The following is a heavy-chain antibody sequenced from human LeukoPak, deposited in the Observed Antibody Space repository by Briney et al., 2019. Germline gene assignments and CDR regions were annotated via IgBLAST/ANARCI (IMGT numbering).Heavy chain of an antibody. J-gene: IGHJ4*02. CDR1: GGTFSSYA. Sequence: EASVKVSCKASGGTFSSYAISWVRQAPGQGLEWMGGIIPIFGTANYAQKFQGRVTITADESTSTAYMELSSLRSEDTAVYYCARVSQASHRYCSAGSCYRNSFDYWGQGTLVTVSS. V-gene: IGHV1-69*13. CDR3: ARVSQASHRYCSAGSCYRNSFDY. CDR2: IIPIFGTA. D-gene: IGHD2-15*01.